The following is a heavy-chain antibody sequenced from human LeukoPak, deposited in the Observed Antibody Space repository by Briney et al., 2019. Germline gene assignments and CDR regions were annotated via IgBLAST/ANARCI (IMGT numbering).Heavy chain of an antibody. CDR2: IYYSGST. D-gene: IGHD1-26*01. V-gene: IGHV4-39*01. Sequence: SETLSLTCTVSGGSISSSSYYWGWIRQPPGKGLEWIGSIYYSGSTYCNPSLKSRVTISVDTSKNQFSLKLSSVTAADTAVYYCASYSGSSSPYYYYYYMDVWGKGTTVTVSS. CDR3: ASYSGSSSPYYYYYYMDV. J-gene: IGHJ6*03. CDR1: GGSISSSSYY.